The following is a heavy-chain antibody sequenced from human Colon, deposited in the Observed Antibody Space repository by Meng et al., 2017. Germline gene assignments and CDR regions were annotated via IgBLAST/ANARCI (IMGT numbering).Heavy chain of an antibody. CDR3: AQNWNMDS. CDR1: GFTFSTYA. Sequence: GESLKISCAASGFTFSTYAMTWVRQAPGKGLECVSVITSTGDRTYYADSVKGRFTISRENSKNTLYLQMNSLRAEDTAIYYCAQNWNMDSWGQGTLVTVSS. D-gene: IGHD1-1*01. CDR2: ITSTGDRT. J-gene: IGHJ4*02. V-gene: IGHV3-23*01.